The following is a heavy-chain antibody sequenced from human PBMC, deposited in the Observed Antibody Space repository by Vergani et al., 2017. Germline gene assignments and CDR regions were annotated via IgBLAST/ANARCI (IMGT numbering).Heavy chain of an antibody. Sequence: EVQLVESGGALIQPGGSLRLSCAASGFNFNNYVITWIRQASGRGLEWVSGISVSGRSIYYADSVKGRFTISRDNSKNTLSLQMNSLRAADTAVYYCAKQGGYDFWSGQYYFDFWGQGTLVTVSS. CDR1: GFNFNNYV. CDR3: AKQGGYDFWSGQYYFDF. J-gene: IGHJ4*02. D-gene: IGHD3-3*01. CDR2: ISVSGRSI. V-gene: IGHV3-23*04.